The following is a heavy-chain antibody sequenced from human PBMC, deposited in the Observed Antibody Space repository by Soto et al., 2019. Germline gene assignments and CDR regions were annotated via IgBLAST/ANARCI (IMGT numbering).Heavy chain of an antibody. D-gene: IGHD3-22*01. CDR3: ARNGDSSDYRGWFDP. V-gene: IGHV3-66*01. CDR2: IYSGGTT. J-gene: IGHJ5*02. Sequence: EVQLVESGGGLVQPGGSLRLSCAASGFTVSSNYMSWVRQAPGKGLEWVSVIYSGGTTYYADYVKGRFTISRDNSKNKLYLQMNSLRAEDTAVYYCARNGDSSDYRGWFDPWGQGTLVTVSS. CDR1: GFTVSSNY.